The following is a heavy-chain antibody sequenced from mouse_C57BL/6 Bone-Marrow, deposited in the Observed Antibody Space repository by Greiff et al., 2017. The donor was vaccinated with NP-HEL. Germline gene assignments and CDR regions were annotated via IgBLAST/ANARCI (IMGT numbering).Heavy chain of an antibody. CDR1: GFNIKDDY. J-gene: IGHJ3*01. CDR3: TTRAIYDGYYFFAY. Sequence: EVQLVESGAELVRPGASVKLSCTASGFNIKDDYMHWVKQRPEQGLEWIGWIDPENGDTEYASKFQGKATITADTSSNTAYLQLSSLTSEDTAVYYCTTRAIYDGYYFFAYWGQGTLVTVSA. D-gene: IGHD2-3*01. V-gene: IGHV14-4*01. CDR2: IDPENGDT.